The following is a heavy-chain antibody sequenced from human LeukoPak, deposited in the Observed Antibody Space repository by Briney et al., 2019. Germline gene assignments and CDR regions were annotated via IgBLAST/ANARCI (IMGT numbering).Heavy chain of an antibody. CDR1: GFAFSSYG. CDR2: ISYDGSNK. V-gene: IGHV3-30*18. Sequence: GGSLRLSCAASGFAFSSYGMHWVRQAPGKGLEWVAVISYDGSNKYYADSVKGRFTISRDNSKNTLYLQMNSLRAEDTAVYYCAKEPNYCSSTSCYSGYYYGMDVWGQGTTVTVSS. D-gene: IGHD2-2*01. J-gene: IGHJ6*02. CDR3: AKEPNYCSSTSCYSGYYYGMDV.